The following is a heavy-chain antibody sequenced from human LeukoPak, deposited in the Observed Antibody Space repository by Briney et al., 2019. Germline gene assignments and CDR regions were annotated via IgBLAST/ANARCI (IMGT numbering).Heavy chain of an antibody. CDR2: IWYDGSNK. J-gene: IGHJ4*02. V-gene: IGHV3-33*01. D-gene: IGHD2-2*01. CDR3: ARDLWPPGRYRSSTSCLVDY. CDR1: GFTFSSYG. Sequence: GGSLRLSCAASGFTFSSYGMHWVRQAPGKGLEWVAVIWYDGSNKYYADSVKGRFTISRDNSKNTLYLQMNSLRAEDTAVYYCARDLWPPGRYRSSTSCLVDYWGQGTLVTVSS.